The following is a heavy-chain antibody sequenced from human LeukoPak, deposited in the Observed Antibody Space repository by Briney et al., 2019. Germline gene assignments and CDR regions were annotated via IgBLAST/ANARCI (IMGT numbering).Heavy chain of an antibody. Sequence: GGSLRLSCAASGFTFSSYGMHWVRQAPGKGLEWVAFIRYDGSNKYYADSVKGRFTISRDNFKNTLYLQMNSLRAEDTAVYYCAKGAYYDFWSGYPRGQGTLVTVSS. CDR3: AKGAYYDFWSGYP. CDR2: IRYDGSNK. D-gene: IGHD3-3*01. CDR1: GFTFSSYG. V-gene: IGHV3-30*02. J-gene: IGHJ5*02.